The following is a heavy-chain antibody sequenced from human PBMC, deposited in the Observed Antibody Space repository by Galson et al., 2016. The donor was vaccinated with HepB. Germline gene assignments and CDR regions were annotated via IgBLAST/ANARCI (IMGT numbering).Heavy chain of an antibody. CDR3: ARHGDPLSSNWAFDI. Sequence: SETLSLTCSVSGGSISTNYYWGWIRQPPGKGLEWIGTIYYRGNTYYNPSFKSRVTISADTSNNQFSLKLSSVTAADTALYYCARHGDPLSSNWAFDIWGQGTVFTVSS. CDR2: IYYRGNT. D-gene: IGHD6-13*01. J-gene: IGHJ3*02. V-gene: IGHV4-39*01. CDR1: GGSISTNYY.